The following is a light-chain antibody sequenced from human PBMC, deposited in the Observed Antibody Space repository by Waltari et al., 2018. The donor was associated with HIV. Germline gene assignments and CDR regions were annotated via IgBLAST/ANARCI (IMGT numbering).Light chain of an antibody. CDR2: RNN. J-gene: IGLJ2*01. CDR3: VAWGDSLSGPVV. CDR1: SSNI. Sequence: QSVLTQPPSVSGTPGQRVTISCSGSSSNIHWYQQLPGTAPRLLIYRNNQRPSGVPDRFSGSKSGTSASLAISGLRSEDEADYHCVAWGDSLSGPVVFGGGTKLTVL. V-gene: IGLV1-47*01.